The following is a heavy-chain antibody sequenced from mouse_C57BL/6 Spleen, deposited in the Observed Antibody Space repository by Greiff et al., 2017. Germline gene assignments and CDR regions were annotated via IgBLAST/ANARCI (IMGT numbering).Heavy chain of an antibody. D-gene: IGHD1-1*01. Sequence: VQLQQSGPELVKPGASVKIPCKASGYTFTDYNMDWVKQSHGKSLEWIGDINPNNGGTIYNQKFKGKATLTVDKSSSTAYMELRSLTSEDTAVYYCARGGLYGSSFYWYFDVWGTGTTVTVSS. CDR2: INPNNGGT. CDR1: GYTFTDYN. J-gene: IGHJ1*03. V-gene: IGHV1-18*01. CDR3: ARGGLYGSSFYWYFDV.